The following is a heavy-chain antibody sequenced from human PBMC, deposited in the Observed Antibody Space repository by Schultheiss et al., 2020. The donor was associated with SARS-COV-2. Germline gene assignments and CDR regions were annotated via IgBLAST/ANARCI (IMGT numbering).Heavy chain of an antibody. V-gene: IGHV3-48*04. CDR1: GFTFSSYS. D-gene: IGHD6-19*01. J-gene: IGHJ6*02. Sequence: GGSLRLSCAASGFTFSSYSMNWVRQAPGKGLEWVSYISSSSSTIYYADSVRGRFTISRDDAKNSLYLQMNSLRVEDTAVYYCARALDSSGWYRIRYYYYGMDVWGQGTTVTVSS. CDR3: ARALDSSGWYRIRYYYYGMDV. CDR2: ISSSSSTI.